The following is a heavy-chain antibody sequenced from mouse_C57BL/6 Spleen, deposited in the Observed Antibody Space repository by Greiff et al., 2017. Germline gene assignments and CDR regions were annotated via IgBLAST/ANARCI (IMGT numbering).Heavy chain of an antibody. CDR3: ARYRDRVGG. CDR1: GYTFTSYW. D-gene: IGHD3-3*01. Sequence: VQLQESGAELVKPGASVKLSCKASGYTFTSYWMHWVKQRPGQGLEWIGMIHPNSGSTNYNEKFKSKATLTVDKSSSTAYMQLSSLTSEDSAVYYCARYRDRVGGWGQGTTLTVST. CDR2: IHPNSGST. V-gene: IGHV1-64*01. J-gene: IGHJ2*01.